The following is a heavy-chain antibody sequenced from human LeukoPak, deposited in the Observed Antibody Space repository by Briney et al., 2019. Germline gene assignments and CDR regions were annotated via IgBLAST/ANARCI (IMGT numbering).Heavy chain of an antibody. J-gene: IGHJ4*02. CDR2: ISGSGGST. CDR3: AKVGIGVVTVFDY. CDR1: GFTFSSYA. V-gene: IGHV3-23*01. Sequence: PGGSLRLSCAAPGFTFSSYAMSWVRQAPGKGLEWVSAISGSGGSTYYADSVKGRFTISRDNSKNTLYLQMNSLRAEDTAVYYCAKVGIGVVTVFDYWGQGTLVTVSS. D-gene: IGHD3-22*01.